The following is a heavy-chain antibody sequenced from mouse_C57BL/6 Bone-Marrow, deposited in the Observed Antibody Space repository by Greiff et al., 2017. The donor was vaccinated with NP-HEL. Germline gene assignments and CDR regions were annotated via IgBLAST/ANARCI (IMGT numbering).Heavy chain of an antibody. Sequence: VQVVESGPELVKPGASVKISCKASGYAFSSSWMNWVKQRPGKGLEWIGRIYPGDGDTNYNGKFKGKATLTADKSSSTAYMQLSSLTSEDSAVYFCARSGTTVVAWYFDVWGTGTTVTVSS. V-gene: IGHV1-82*01. CDR2: IYPGDGDT. D-gene: IGHD1-1*01. CDR1: GYAFSSSW. J-gene: IGHJ1*03. CDR3: ARSGTTVVAWYFDV.